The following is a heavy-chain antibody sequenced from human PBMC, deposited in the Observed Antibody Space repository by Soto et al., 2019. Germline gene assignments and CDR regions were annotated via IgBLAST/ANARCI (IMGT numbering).Heavy chain of an antibody. D-gene: IGHD3-16*01. Sequence: GGSLRLSCAAPGFTLSNYAVNWVRQAPGKGLEWVSYISSDSGYIYYGDPVKGRFTISRDNARNSVYLQMNSLRDEDTAVYYCARIKLVEFFFINVDVYDMDVWGQGTPVTVSS. V-gene: IGHV3-48*02. CDR2: ISSDSGYI. J-gene: IGHJ6*02. CDR1: GFTLSNYA. CDR3: ARIKLVEFFFINVDVYDMDV.